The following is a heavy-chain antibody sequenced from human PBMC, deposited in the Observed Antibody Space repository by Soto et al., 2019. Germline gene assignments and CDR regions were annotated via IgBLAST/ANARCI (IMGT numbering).Heavy chain of an antibody. D-gene: IGHD3-10*01. CDR3: ARMVRGSNIDNYHYMDV. V-gene: IGHV1-18*01. Sequence: QVQLVQSGAEVKKPGASVKVSCKASGYTFTSHGISWVRQAPGQGPEWMGWISASNGDTNYAQKFRGRLTVTTDTSTSTGYMELRSVRSEDTAVYYCARMVRGSNIDNYHYMDVWGTGTTVTVSS. CDR2: ISASNGDT. J-gene: IGHJ6*03. CDR1: GYTFTSHG.